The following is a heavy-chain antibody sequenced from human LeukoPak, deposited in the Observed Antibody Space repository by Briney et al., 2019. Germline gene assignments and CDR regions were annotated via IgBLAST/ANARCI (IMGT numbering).Heavy chain of an antibody. V-gene: IGHV1-69*13. CDR1: GVTFGNYA. CDR3: ARVKYSSSWYVY. D-gene: IGHD6-13*01. J-gene: IGHJ4*02. Sequence: SVKVSCKASGVTFGNYALSWVRQAPGQGLEWMGGIIPIFGSANYAQKFQGRATFIPDDSTSTVYMDLRSLRSEDTAVYYCARVKYSSSWYVYWGQGTLVTVSS. CDR2: IIPIFGSA.